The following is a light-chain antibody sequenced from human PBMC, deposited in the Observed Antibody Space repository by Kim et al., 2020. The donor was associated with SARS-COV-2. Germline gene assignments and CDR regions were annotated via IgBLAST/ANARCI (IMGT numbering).Light chain of an antibody. Sequence: GTVTLTCGLRSGSVSTRHYPSWPQQTPGQVPRTLIHSADTRSSGVPDRFSGAILGNKAALTITGAQADDESDYYCMLYLGNGISVFGGGTQLTVL. CDR2: SAD. J-gene: IGLJ3*02. CDR3: MLYLGNGISV. CDR1: SGSVSTRHY. V-gene: IGLV8-61*01.